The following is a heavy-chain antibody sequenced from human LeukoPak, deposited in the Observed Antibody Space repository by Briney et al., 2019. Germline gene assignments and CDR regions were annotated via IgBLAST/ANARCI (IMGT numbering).Heavy chain of an antibody. CDR3: GARRVGPLRPLDF. Sequence: SETLSLTCTVSTGSISSNSYYWGWIRQPPGKGLEWIGNIKSAGTTYYNLALESRVTMSVDTSKNQFSLKLASVTAADTAVYFCGARRVGPLRPLDFWGHGTLVTVSA. D-gene: IGHD5/OR15-5a*01. V-gene: IGHV4-39*01. J-gene: IGHJ4*01. CDR1: TGSISSNSYY. CDR2: IKSAGTT.